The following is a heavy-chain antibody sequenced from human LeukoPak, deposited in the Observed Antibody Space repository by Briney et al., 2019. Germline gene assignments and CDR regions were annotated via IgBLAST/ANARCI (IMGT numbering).Heavy chain of an antibody. CDR3: ARGYDFWSGQQYPDY. V-gene: IGHV4-30-4*08. CDR2: IYYSGST. CDR1: GGSISSGDYY. D-gene: IGHD3-3*01. J-gene: IGHJ4*02. Sequence: SETLSLTCTVSGGSISSGDYYWSWIRQPPGKGLERIGYIYYSGSTYYNPSLKSRVTISVDTSKNQFSLKLSSVTAADTAVYYSARGYDFWSGQQYPDYWGQGTLVTVSS.